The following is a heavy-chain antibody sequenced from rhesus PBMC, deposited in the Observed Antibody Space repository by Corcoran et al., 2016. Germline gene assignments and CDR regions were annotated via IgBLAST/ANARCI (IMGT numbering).Heavy chain of an antibody. Sequence: QVQLPESGPGLVKPSETRSLTCAVSGGSISSGYGWSWSRQPPGKGRGWIGHTYGCSGRTTSTPSLKSGVSIANAPTTNQFSLQLSYRTAAVTAVYYCAGPPGVGSYYLDYWGQGVLVTVSS. D-gene: IGHD3-16*01. CDR1: GGSISSGYG. CDR2: TYGCSGRT. V-gene: IGHV4S7*01. J-gene: IGHJ4*01. CDR3: AGPPGVGSYYLDY.